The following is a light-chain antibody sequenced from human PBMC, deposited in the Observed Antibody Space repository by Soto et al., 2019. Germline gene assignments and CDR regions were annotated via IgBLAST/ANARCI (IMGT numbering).Light chain of an antibody. J-gene: IGLJ1*01. CDR1: YSDVGAFNF. Sequence: QSVLTQPASVSGSPGQSITISCTGTYSDVGAFNFVTWYQQHPGKAPKLIICNVSERPSGVSNRFSGSKSGNTASLTIAGLQAEDEADYYCNSYTTSRTYVFGTGTKSPS. CDR3: NSYTTSRTYV. CDR2: NVS. V-gene: IGLV2-14*01.